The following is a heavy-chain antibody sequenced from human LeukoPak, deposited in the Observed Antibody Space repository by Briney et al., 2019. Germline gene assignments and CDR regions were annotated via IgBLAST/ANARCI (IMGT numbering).Heavy chain of an antibody. D-gene: IGHD2-2*03. V-gene: IGHV4-38-2*01. CDR3: ARVGSMGIVVVPAATTFDP. J-gene: IGHJ5*02. CDR1: GFTFSSYA. Sequence: GSLRLSCAASGFTFSSYAMSWIRQPPGKGLEWIGSIYYSGSTYYNPSLKSRVTISVDTSKNQFSLKLSSVTAADTAVYYCARVGSMGIVVVPAATTFDPWGQGTLVTVSS. CDR2: IYYSGST.